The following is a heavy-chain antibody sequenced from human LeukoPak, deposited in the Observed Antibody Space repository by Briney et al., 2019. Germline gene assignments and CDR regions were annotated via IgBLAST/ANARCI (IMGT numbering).Heavy chain of an antibody. CDR1: GFTFSNYA. CDR2: IYDSGST. J-gene: IGHJ6*02. V-gene: IGHV4-59*01. D-gene: IGHD3-10*01. Sequence: GSLRLSCSASGFTFSNYAMHWIRQPPGKGLEWIGYIYDSGSTNYNPSLKSRVTISVDTSKNQFSLKLSSVTAADMAVYYCARVGGTNYYYYGMDVWGQGTTVTVSS. CDR3: ARVGGTNYYYYGMDV.